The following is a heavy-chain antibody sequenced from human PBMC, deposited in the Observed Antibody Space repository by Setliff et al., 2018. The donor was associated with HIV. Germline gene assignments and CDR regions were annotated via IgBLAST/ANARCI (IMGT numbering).Heavy chain of an antibody. CDR2: MYADAKT. J-gene: IGHJ5*02. D-gene: IGHD3-3*01. Sequence: PGGSLRLSCSGSGFTFGDYAMTWVRQAPGKGLEWVSIMYADAKTYYADSVKGRFIISRDNSRNTLYLRMNNLRVDDTAVYYCARLNFWSVLYNWPDPWGQGTLVTVSS. CDR1: GFTFGDYA. CDR3: ARLNFWSVLYNWPDP. V-gene: IGHV3-66*01.